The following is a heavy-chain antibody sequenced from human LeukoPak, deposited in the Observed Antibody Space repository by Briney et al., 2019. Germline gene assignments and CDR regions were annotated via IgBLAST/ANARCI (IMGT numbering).Heavy chain of an antibody. J-gene: IGHJ4*02. CDR2: ISSSGSTI. V-gene: IGHV3-48*02. CDR1: GFTLSTYS. D-gene: IGHD3-16*01. CDR3: ARDYVQDY. Sequence: GGSLRLSCAASGFTLSTYSFNWVRQAPGEGLEWGSYISSSGSTIYYADSVKGRFTISRDNAKNSLYLQMNSLREEGTAVYYCARDYVQDYWGQGTLVTVSS.